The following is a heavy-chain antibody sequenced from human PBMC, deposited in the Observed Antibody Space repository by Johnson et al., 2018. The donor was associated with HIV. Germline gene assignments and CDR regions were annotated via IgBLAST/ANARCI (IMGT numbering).Heavy chain of an antibody. CDR3: ERASSVYYSDAFDI. CDR1: GFTFSSYA. D-gene: IGHD3-22*01. V-gene: IGHV3-NL1*01. CDR2: IYSGGST. Sequence: QEQLVESWGGVVQPGRSLRLSCAASGFTFSSYAMHWVRQAPGKGLEWVSVIYSGGSTYYADSVKGRFNISKDNSKNTRYLQMNSLRAEDTAVYYCERASSVYYSDAFDIWGQGTMVTVSS. J-gene: IGHJ3*02.